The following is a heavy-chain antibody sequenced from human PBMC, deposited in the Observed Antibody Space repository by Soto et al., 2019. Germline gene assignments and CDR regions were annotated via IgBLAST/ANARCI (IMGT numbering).Heavy chain of an antibody. CDR2: ISYDEATK. D-gene: IGHD3-3*01. V-gene: IGHV3-30-3*01. J-gene: IGHJ5*02. Sequence: QVQLVESGGGVVQPGRSLRLSCAASGFTFSRYAMHWVRQAPGKGLEWVAVISYDEATKYYTDSVKGRFTISRDNSKNTMYLQMISLRVEDTAVYYCARDRDDFWSGDWASWGQVSLVLVFS. CDR1: GFTFSRYA. CDR3: ARDRDDFWSGDWAS.